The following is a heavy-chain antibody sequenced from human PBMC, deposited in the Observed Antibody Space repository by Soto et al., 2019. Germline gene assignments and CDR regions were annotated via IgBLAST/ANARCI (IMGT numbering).Heavy chain of an antibody. Sequence: PGGSLRLSCAASGFTFSDYAMSWVRQSPGKGLVWVSTISGRGRATYYADSVKGRFSISRDNSKSTLYLQMDSLGVDDSAIYYCGKEPGNSTAGPSLYPSWDQRTQVTVS. CDR1: GFTFSDYA. V-gene: IGHV3-23*01. J-gene: IGHJ1*01. D-gene: IGHD1-1*01. CDR3: GKEPGNSTAGPSLYPS. CDR2: ISGRGRAT.